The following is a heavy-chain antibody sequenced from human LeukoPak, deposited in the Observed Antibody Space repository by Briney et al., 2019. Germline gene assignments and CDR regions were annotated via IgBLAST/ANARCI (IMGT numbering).Heavy chain of an antibody. J-gene: IGHJ4*02. CDR3: AREGIAAQSYDY. D-gene: IGHD6-6*01. CDR1: GGSISSYC. CDR2: IYYSGST. V-gene: IGHV4-59*01. Sequence: PSETLSLTCTVSGGSISSYCWSWIRQPPGKGLEWIGYIYYSGSTNYNPSLKSRVTISVDTSKNQFSLKLSSVTAADTAVYYCAREGIAAQSYDYWGQGTLVTVSS.